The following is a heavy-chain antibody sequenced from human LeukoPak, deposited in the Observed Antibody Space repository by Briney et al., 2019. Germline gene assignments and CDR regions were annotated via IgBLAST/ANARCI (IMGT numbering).Heavy chain of an antibody. CDR2: ISSSSSTI. CDR3: ARDVEFGGVIVIRSGAFDI. J-gene: IGHJ3*02. Sequence: GGSLRLSCAASGFTFSSYSMNWVRQAPGKGLEWVSYISSSSSTIYYADSVKGRFTISRDNAKNSLYLQMNSLRAEDTAVYYCARDVEFGGVIVIRSGAFDIWGQGTMVTVSS. D-gene: IGHD3-16*02. CDR1: GFTFSSYS. V-gene: IGHV3-48*01.